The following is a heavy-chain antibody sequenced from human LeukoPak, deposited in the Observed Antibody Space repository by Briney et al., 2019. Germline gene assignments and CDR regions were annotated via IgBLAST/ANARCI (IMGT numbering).Heavy chain of an antibody. Sequence: SETLSLTCTVSGGSISSSSYYWGWIRQPPGKGLEWIGSIYYSGSTYYNPSLKSRVTISVDTSKNQFSLKLSSVTAADTAVYYCARRWYDFWSGYLAPFDYWGQGTLVTVSS. CDR3: ARRWYDFWSGYLAPFDY. V-gene: IGHV4-39*01. J-gene: IGHJ4*02. D-gene: IGHD3-3*01. CDR1: GGSISSSSYY. CDR2: IYYSGST.